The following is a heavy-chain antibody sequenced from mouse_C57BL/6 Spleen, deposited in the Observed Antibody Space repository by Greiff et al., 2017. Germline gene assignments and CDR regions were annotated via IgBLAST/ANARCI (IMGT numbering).Heavy chain of an antibody. CDR3: VRSYYGSSYGFAY. CDR2: IRSKSNNYAT. V-gene: IGHV10-1*01. Sequence: VQLKESGGGLVQPKGSLKLSCAASGFSFNTYAMNWVRQAPGKGLEWVARIRSKSNNYATYYADSVKDRFTISRDDSESMLYLQMNNLKTEDTAMYYCVRSYYGSSYGFAYWGQGTLVTVSA. J-gene: IGHJ3*01. D-gene: IGHD1-1*01. CDR1: GFSFNTYA.